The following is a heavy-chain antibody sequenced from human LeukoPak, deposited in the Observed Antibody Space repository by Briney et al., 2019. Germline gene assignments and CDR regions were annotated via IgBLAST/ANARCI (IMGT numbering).Heavy chain of an antibody. Sequence: GGSLRLSCVASGFTFSTSGMHWVRQSPGKGLDWVAFIRNDGNKYNYADSVKGRFTISRDNSKNTLYLQMDSLRAEDTAVYYCARDSENYGGNSDYWGQGTLVTVSS. CDR2: IRNDGNKY. D-gene: IGHD4-23*01. CDR3: ARDSENYGGNSDY. V-gene: IGHV3-30*02. J-gene: IGHJ4*02. CDR1: GFTFSTSG.